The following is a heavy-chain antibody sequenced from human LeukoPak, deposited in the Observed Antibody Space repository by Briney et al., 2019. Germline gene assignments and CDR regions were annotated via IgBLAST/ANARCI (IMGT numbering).Heavy chain of an antibody. J-gene: IGHJ4*02. Sequence: GASVKVSCKPSGYTFSRYGFSWVRQAPGQGLEWIGWIGVFNGYRNYAKSVQGRITLTADTSTNTTYMELRSLTSDDTAVYFCGRDWDWHVQFWGQGTLITVSS. CDR1: GYTFSRYG. D-gene: IGHD1-26*01. CDR3: GRDWDWHVQF. V-gene: IGHV1-18*01. CDR2: IGVFNGYR.